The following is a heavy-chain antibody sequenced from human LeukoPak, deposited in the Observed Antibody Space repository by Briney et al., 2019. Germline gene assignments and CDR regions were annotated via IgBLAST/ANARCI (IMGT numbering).Heavy chain of an antibody. D-gene: IGHD3-10*01. V-gene: IGHV1-3*01. CDR1: GYTFTSYA. Sequence: GASVKVSCKASGYTFTSYAMHWVRQAPGQRLEWMGWINAGNGNTKYSQKFQGRVTITRDTSASTAYMELSSLRSEDTAVYYCARESSMVRGLSAFDIWGQGTMVTVSS. CDR2: INAGNGNT. J-gene: IGHJ3*02. CDR3: ARESSMVRGLSAFDI.